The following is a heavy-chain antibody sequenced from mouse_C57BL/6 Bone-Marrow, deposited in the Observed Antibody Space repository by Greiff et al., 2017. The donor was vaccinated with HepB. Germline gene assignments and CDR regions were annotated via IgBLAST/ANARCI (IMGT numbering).Heavy chain of an antibody. V-gene: IGHV1-62-2*01. CDR2: FYPGSGSI. CDR3: ARHEDIYYYGSSSFDY. J-gene: IGHJ2*01. CDR1: GYTFTEYT. Sequence: LQESGAELVKPGASVKLSCKASGYTFTEYTIHWVKQRSGQGLEWIGWFYPGSGSIKYNEKFKDKATLTADKSSSTVYMELSRLTSEDSAVYFCARHEDIYYYGSSSFDYWGQGTTLTVSS. D-gene: IGHD1-1*01.